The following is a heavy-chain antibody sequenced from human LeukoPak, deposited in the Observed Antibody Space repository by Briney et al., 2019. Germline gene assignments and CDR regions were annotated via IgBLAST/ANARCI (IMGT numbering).Heavy chain of an antibody. Sequence: GGSLRLSCAASGFTFSSFPMHWVRQAPGKGLEWVAVIGYDVSNRYYADSVKGRFIISRDNSQNTLHLQMNSLRVEDTAVYYCANYISRGHWSYWGQGTPVTVSS. D-gene: IGHD1-1*01. CDR3: ANYISRGHWSY. J-gene: IGHJ4*02. CDR2: IGYDVSNR. CDR1: GFTFSSFP. V-gene: IGHV3-30-3*01.